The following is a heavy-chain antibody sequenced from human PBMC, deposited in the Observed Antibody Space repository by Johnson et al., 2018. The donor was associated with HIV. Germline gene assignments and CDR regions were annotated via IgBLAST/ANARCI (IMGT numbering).Heavy chain of an antibody. J-gene: IGHJ3*02. CDR2: IKQDGSEK. D-gene: IGHD3-22*01. CDR3: ARDRGDYYDSSGPTLNAFDI. V-gene: IGHV3-7*01. Sequence: VQLVESGGGVVQPGRSLRLSCAASGFTFSSYWMSWVRQAPGKGLEWVANIKQDGSEKYYVDSVKGRFTISRDNAKNSLYLQMNSLRAEDTAVYYCARDRGDYYDSSGPTLNAFDIWGQGTMVTVSS. CDR1: GFTFSSYW.